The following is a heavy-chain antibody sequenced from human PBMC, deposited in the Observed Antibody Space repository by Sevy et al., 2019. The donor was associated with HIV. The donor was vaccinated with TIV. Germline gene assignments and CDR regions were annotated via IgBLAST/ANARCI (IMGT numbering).Heavy chain of an antibody. J-gene: IGHJ6*02. CDR3: ARAGGAKDYGMDV. CDR1: GGSISDFY. Sequence: SENLSLTCTVSGGSISDFYWSWIRQPPGKGLEWLGYIYHRGSTNYKPSLASRVTISVDTSKNQFSLNLSSVTAADTALYYCARAGGAKDYGMDVWGQGTTVTVSS. D-gene: IGHD3-10*01. CDR2: IYHRGST. V-gene: IGHV4-59*01.